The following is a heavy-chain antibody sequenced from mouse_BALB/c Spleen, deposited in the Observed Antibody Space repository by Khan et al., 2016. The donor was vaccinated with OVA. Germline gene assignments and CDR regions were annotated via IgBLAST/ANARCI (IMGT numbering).Heavy chain of an antibody. D-gene: IGHD1-1*02. CDR3: ARRDCGGSPSY. CDR2: INTNTGEP. V-gene: IGHV9-1*02. Sequence: QIQSVLSGPELKKPGETVKISCEASGYTFRNYGMNWVKQAPGKGLKWMGWINTNTGEPTSADDFKGWFANSLETSASTAFLQINNLKNEDMATYFCARRDCGGSPSYWGQGTTLTVSS. CDR1: GYTFRNYG. J-gene: IGHJ2*01.